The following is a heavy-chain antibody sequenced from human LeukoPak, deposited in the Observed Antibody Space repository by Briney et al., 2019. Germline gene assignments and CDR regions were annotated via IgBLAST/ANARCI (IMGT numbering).Heavy chain of an antibody. CDR3: AKDLPGGWFDP. V-gene: IGHV3-23*01. D-gene: IGHD4-23*01. CDR2: ISGSGSST. CDR1: GFIFSDSW. Sequence: GGSLRLSCTVSGFIFSDSWMAWIRQAPGKGLEWVSTISGSGSSTYYADSVKGRFTISRDNSKNTLSLQMNSLRAEDTAVYYCAKDLPGGWFDPWGQGTLVTVSS. J-gene: IGHJ5*02.